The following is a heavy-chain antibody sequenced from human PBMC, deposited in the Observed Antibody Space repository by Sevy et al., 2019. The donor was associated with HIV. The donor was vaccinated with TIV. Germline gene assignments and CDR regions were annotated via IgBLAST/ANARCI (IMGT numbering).Heavy chain of an antibody. CDR1: GFTFNTYG. J-gene: IGHJ6*02. D-gene: IGHD3-22*01. Sequence: GESLKISCAASGFTFNTYGMHWVRQAPGKGLEWVALIYYDGNNKVYADSVKGRFTISRDNAKNSLYLQMNSLRADDTAVYYCTQEIGAKNHVWGQGTTVTVSS. CDR2: IYYDGNNK. V-gene: IGHV3-33*03. CDR3: TQEIGAKNHV.